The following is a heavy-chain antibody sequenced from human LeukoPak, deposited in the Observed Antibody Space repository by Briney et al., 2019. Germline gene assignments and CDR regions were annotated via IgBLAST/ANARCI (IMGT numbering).Heavy chain of an antibody. D-gene: IGHD3-16*02. CDR2: IKQDGSEK. J-gene: IGHJ4*02. CDR3: ARDRRLGELSRWDY. V-gene: IGHV3-7*01. Sequence: GGSLRLSCAASGFTFSSYWMSWVRQAPGKGLEWVANIKQDGSEKYYVDSVKGRFTISRDNAKNSLYLQMNSLRAEDTAVHYCARDRRLGELSRWDYWGQGTLVTVSS. CDR1: GFTFSSYW.